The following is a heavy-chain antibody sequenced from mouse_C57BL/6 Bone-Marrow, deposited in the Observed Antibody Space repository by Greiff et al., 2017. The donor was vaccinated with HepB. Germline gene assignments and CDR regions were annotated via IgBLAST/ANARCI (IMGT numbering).Heavy chain of an antibody. CDR3: AREGYYYGSSYSAAWFAY. CDR2: ISYDGSN. Sequence: ESGPGLVKPSQSLSLTCSVTGYSITSGYYWNWIRQFPGNKLEWMCYISYDGSNNYNPSLKNRISITRDTSKNQFFLKLNSVTTEDTATYYCAREGYYYGSSYSAAWFAYWGQGTLVTVSA. J-gene: IGHJ3*01. V-gene: IGHV3-6*01. D-gene: IGHD1-1*01. CDR1: GYSITSGYY.